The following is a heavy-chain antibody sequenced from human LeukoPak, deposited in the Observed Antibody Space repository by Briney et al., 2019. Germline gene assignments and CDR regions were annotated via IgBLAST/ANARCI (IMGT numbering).Heavy chain of an antibody. CDR2: ISSSSTI. J-gene: IGHJ3*02. V-gene: IGHV3-48*01. Sequence: GGSLRLSCAASGFTFSTYWMSWVRQAPGKGLEWASYISSSSTIHYADSVKGRFTISRDNAKNSLYLQMNSLRAEDTAVYYCARDTHYYGSGSPAFDIWGQGTMVTVSS. CDR1: GFTFSTYW. CDR3: ARDTHYYGSGSPAFDI. D-gene: IGHD3-10*01.